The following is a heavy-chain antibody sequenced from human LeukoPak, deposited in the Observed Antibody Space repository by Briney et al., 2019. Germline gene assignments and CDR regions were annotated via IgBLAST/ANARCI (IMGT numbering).Heavy chain of an antibody. V-gene: IGHV1-18*01. D-gene: IGHD6-19*01. CDR3: ARAGSRGWNYFDY. Sequence: ASVKVSCKASGYTFINYDFSWVRQAPGQGLEWMGWISTYNGNTNYAQKLQGRVTMTTDTSTSTAYMELSSLRSEDTAVYYCARAGSRGWNYFDYWGQGTLVTVSS. CDR2: ISTYNGNT. CDR1: GYTFINYD. J-gene: IGHJ4*02.